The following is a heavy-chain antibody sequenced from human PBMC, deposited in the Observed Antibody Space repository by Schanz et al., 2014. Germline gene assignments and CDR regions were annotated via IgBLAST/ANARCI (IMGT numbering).Heavy chain of an antibody. CDR1: GFPFSDYF. D-gene: IGHD3-10*01. J-gene: IGHJ5*01. V-gene: IGHV3-11*04. Sequence: VQLAESGGGLVQPGGSLRLSCTASGFPFSDYFMAWIRQPPGRGLEWVSYIGNGGVTIYYADSVKGRFTISRDNSKNTVHLQMNSLRAEDTAVYYCAKQHIVRGVIYLNWFDSWGQGTLVTVSS. CDR3: AKQHIVRGVIYLNWFDS. CDR2: IGNGGVTI.